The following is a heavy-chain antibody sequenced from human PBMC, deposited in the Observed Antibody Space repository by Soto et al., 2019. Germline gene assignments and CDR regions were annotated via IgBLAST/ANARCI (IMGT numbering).Heavy chain of an antibody. CDR1: GFTFNNYA. V-gene: IGHV3-23*01. CDR2: ISNTGANT. J-gene: IGHJ4*02. CDR3: AKDQIWEVPHFFDY. D-gene: IGHD1-26*01. Sequence: GGSLRLSCAGSGFTFNNYAMSWVRQAPGKGPEWVSTISNTGANTYYADSGKGRFTISRDISTDTLYLQMSSLRAEDTAVYYCAKDQIWEVPHFFDYWGQGTLVTVSS.